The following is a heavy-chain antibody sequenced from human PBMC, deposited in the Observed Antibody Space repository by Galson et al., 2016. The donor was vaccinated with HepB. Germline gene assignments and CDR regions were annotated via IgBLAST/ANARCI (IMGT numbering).Heavy chain of an antibody. CDR1: GGSVNSGSYY. D-gene: IGHD3-10*02. J-gene: IGHJ3*01. CDR3: ARDVRRVPLSRSYSPHAFDL. Sequence: LTCTVSGGSVNSGSYYWNWIRQPPGSRLEWIGYIYYSGSTSYNPSLKSRVTISLDTSKNQFSLKLTSVTAADTAVYYCARDVRRVPLSRSYSPHAFDLWGQGTMVTVSS. V-gene: IGHV4-61*01. CDR2: IYYSGST.